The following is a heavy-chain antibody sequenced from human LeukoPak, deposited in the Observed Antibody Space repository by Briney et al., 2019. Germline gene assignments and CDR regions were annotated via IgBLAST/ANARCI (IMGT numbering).Heavy chain of an antibody. D-gene: IGHD2-21*02. CDR3: ARLPYCGGDCYLTIDY. J-gene: IGHJ4*02. V-gene: IGHV3-48*01. CDR1: GFTFSSYS. Sequence: PGGSLRLSCAASGFTFSSYSMNWVRQAPGKGLKWVSYISGSSGTIYYADSVKGRFTISRDNAKNSLYLQMNSLRAEDTAVYYCARLPYCGGDCYLTIDYWGQGTLVTVSS. CDR2: ISGSSGTI.